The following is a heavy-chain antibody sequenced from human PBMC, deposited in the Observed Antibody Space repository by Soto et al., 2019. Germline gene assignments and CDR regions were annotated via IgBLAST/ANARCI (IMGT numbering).Heavy chain of an antibody. D-gene: IGHD2-2*03. CDR2: IKSKNDGGTT. CDR1: GFTFSNAW. CDR3: TPSSWISSEYYFDY. V-gene: IGHV3-15*01. Sequence: NPGGSLRLSCAASGFTFSNAWMSWVRHAPGKGLEWVGRIKSKNDGGTTDYAAPVKGRFTISRDDSKNTLYLQMNSLKTEDTAVYYCTPSSWISSEYYFDYWGQGILVTVSS. J-gene: IGHJ4*02.